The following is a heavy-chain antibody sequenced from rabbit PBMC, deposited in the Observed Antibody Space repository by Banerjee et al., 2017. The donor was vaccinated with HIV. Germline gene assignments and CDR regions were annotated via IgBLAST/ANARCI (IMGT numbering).Heavy chain of an antibody. CDR2: IYVGSGGGT. J-gene: IGHJ4*01. Sequence: QSLEESGGDLVKPGASLTLTCTASGVSLSSNYYMCWVRQAPGKGLEWIACIYVGSGGGTKYATWAKGRFTISKTSSTTVTLQMTSLTVADTATYFCARAGEGGDGYLNLWGPGTLVTVS. CDR1: GVSLSSNYY. D-gene: IGHD5-1*01. CDR3: ARAGEGGDGYLNL. V-gene: IGHV1S40*01.